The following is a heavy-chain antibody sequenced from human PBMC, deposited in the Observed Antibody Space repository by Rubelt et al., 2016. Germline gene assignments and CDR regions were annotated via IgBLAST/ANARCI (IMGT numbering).Heavy chain of an antibody. V-gene: IGHV4-34*01. J-gene: IGHJ5*02. Sequence: VQLLESGGGLVQPGGSLRLSCAASGFTFSSYAMSWVRQAPGKGLEWIGEINHSGSTNYNPSLKSRVTISVEPSKNQFSLKLSSVTAADTAVYYCARADYYDSSGYHNWFDPWGQGTLVTVSS. CDR1: GFTFSSYA. CDR2: INHSGST. CDR3: ARADYYDSSGYHNWFDP. D-gene: IGHD3-22*01.